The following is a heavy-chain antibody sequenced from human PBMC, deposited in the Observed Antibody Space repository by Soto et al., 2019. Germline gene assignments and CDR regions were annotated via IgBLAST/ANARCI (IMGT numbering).Heavy chain of an antibody. Sequence: QVQLVESGGGLVKPGGSLRLSCAASGFTFSDYYMRWIRQAPGKGLEWVSYISSSGSTIYYADSVKGRFTISRDNAKNSLCLQTNSLRAEDTAVYYCASLYGSGSYFGYDYGMDGWGQGTTVTVSS. D-gene: IGHD3-10*01. J-gene: IGHJ6*02. V-gene: IGHV3-11*01. CDR2: ISSSGSTI. CDR1: GFTFSDYY. CDR3: ASLYGSGSYFGYDYGMDG.